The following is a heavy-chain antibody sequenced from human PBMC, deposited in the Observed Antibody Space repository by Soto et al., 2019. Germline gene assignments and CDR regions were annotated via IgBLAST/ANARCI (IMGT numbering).Heavy chain of an antibody. V-gene: IGHV1-69*01. J-gene: IGHJ6*02. Sequence: QVQLVQSGAEVKKPGSSVKVSCKASGGTFSSYAISWVRQAPGQGLEWMGGLIPIFGTANYAQKFQGRVTITADESTSTAYMELSSLRSEDTAVYYCARTGYDFWSGYYKRYYGMDVWGQGSTVTVCS. CDR3: ARTGYDFWSGYYKRYYGMDV. D-gene: IGHD3-3*01. CDR2: LIPIFGTA. CDR1: GGTFSSYA.